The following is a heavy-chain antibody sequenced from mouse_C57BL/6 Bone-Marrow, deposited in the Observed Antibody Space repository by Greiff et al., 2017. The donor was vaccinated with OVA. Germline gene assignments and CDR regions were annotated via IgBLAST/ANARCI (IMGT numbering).Heavy chain of an antibody. V-gene: IGHV1-26*01. CDR1: GYTFTDYY. Sequence: EVQLQQSGPELVKPGASVKISCKASGYTFTDYYMNWVKQSHGKSLEWIGDINPNNGGTSYNQKFKGKATLTVDKSSSTAYMALRSLTSEDSAVYYCARERTSYYGSSPFAYWGQGTLVTVSA. J-gene: IGHJ3*01. D-gene: IGHD1-1*01. CDR2: INPNNGGT. CDR3: ARERTSYYGSSPFAY.